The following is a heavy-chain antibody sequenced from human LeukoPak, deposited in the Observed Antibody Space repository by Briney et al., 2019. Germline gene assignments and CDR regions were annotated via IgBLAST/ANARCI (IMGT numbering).Heavy chain of an antibody. D-gene: IGHD6-13*01. Sequence: SETLSLTCSVSGGSISSSRSYWGWIRQSPGKGLEWIGSIYYNGDTYYNPSLKSRVTISVDTSKNHFSLNLDSVTAADTAVYYCARGRYSSSWYSYWGQGTLVTVSS. CDR3: ARGRYSSSWYSY. CDR2: IYYNGDT. CDR1: GGSISSSRSY. V-gene: IGHV4-39*07. J-gene: IGHJ4*02.